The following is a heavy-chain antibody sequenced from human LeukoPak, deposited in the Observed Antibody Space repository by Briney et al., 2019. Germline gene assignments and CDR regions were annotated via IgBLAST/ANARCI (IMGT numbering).Heavy chain of an antibody. D-gene: IGHD3-10*01. CDR1: GFTFSSYS. J-gene: IGHJ6*02. CDR3: ARDCGMVRGIKNYYGMDV. Sequence: PGGSPRLSCAASGFTFSSYSMNWVRQAPGKGLEWVSSISSSSSYIYYADSVKGRFTISRDNAKNSLYLQMNSLRAEDTAVYYCARDCGMVRGIKNYYGMDVWGQGTTVTVSS. V-gene: IGHV3-21*01. CDR2: ISSSSSYI.